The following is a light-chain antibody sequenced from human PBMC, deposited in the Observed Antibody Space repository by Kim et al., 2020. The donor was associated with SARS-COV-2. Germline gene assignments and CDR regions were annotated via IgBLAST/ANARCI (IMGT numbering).Light chain of an antibody. CDR3: QQTYRTIT. J-gene: IGKJ5*01. V-gene: IGKV1-39*01. Sequence: DIQMTQSPSFLSASVGDRVTITCRATQNVDRYLNWYQPKPGKGPKLLIYVTSNLQSGVPSRFSGSGSGTDFTLTIDSLQPEDFATYYCQQTYRTITFGQGTRLEIK. CDR1: QNVDRY. CDR2: VTS.